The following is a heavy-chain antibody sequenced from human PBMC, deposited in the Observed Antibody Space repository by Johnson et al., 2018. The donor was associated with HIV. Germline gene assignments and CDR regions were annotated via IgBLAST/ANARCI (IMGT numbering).Heavy chain of an antibody. J-gene: IGHJ3*02. D-gene: IGHD4-23*01. V-gene: IGHV3-33*01. CDR3: ARGGRAHYGGNFGAFDI. Sequence: QMLLVESGGGVVQPGRSLRLSCTASGFTFSSYGLHWVRQAPGKGLEWVAVIWYDGSNKYYADSVKGRFTISRDNSKNTLYLQMNSLRAEDTAVYYCARGGRAHYGGNFGAFDIWGQGTMVTVSS. CDR2: IWYDGSNK. CDR1: GFTFSSYG.